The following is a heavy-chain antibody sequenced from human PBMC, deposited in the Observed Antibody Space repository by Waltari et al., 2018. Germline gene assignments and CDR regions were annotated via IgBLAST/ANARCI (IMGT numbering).Heavy chain of an antibody. Sequence: QVQLQESGPGLVKPSETLSLTCTVSGGSISSYYWSWIRQPPGKGLEWIGYIYYSGSTNSNPSLKSRVTISVDTSKNQFSLKLSSVTAADTAVYYCARDCSGGSCKGNAFDIWGQGTMVTVSS. CDR2: IYYSGST. CDR1: GGSISSYY. V-gene: IGHV4-59*12. D-gene: IGHD2-15*01. CDR3: ARDCSGGSCKGNAFDI. J-gene: IGHJ3*02.